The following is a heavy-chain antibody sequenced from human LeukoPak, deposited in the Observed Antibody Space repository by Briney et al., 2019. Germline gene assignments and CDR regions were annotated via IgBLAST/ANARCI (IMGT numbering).Heavy chain of an antibody. CDR3: ARPREGVYYFDY. D-gene: IGHD1-26*01. CDR1: GGSISRGSYF. Sequence: PSQTLSLTCTVSGGSISRGSYFWNWIRQPAGKGLEWIGRFYTSATPKHNPSLKSRVTISVDTSRNQFSLKLSSVTAADTAVYYCARPREGVYYFDYWGQGTLVTVSS. CDR2: FYTSATP. J-gene: IGHJ4*02. V-gene: IGHV4-61*02.